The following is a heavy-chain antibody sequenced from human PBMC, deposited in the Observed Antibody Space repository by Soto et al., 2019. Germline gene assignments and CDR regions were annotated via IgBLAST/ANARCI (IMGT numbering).Heavy chain of an antibody. J-gene: IGHJ3*02. Sequence: PGGSLRLCCAASGFTFSSYWMIWVRQAPGKGLEWVANIKQDGSEKYYVDSVKGRFTISRDNAKNSLYLQMNSLRAEDTAVYYCARVMITFGGVIEGDAFDIWGQGTMVTVSS. CDR2: IKQDGSEK. CDR3: ARVMITFGGVIEGDAFDI. CDR1: GFTFSSYW. V-gene: IGHV3-7*03. D-gene: IGHD3-16*01.